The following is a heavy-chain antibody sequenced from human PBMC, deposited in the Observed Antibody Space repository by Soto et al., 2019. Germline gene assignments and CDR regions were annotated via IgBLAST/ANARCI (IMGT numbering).Heavy chain of an antibody. CDR2: IYYSGST. CDR1: GGSISSYY. CDR3: ASYDFWSGYFNY. V-gene: IGHV4-59*01. D-gene: IGHD3-3*01. Sequence: SETLSLTCTVSGGSISSYYWSWIRQPPGKGLEWIGYIYYSGSTNYNPSLKSRVTISVDTSKNQFSLKLSSVTAADTAVYYCASYDFWSGYFNYWGQGTLVTVSS. J-gene: IGHJ4*02.